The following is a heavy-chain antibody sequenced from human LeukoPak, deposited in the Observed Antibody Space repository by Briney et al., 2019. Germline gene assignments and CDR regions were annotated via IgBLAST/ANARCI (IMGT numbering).Heavy chain of an antibody. CDR3: ARQDYSSGWYGLISASWFDP. D-gene: IGHD6-19*01. V-gene: IGHV1-18*01. J-gene: IGHJ5*02. Sequence: ASVKVSCKASGYTFTSYGISWVRQAPGQGLEWMGWISAYNGNTNYAQKLQGRVTMTTDTSTSTAYMELRSLRSDDTAVYYCARQDYSSGWYGLISASWFDPWGQGTLVTVSS. CDR2: ISAYNGNT. CDR1: GYTFTSYG.